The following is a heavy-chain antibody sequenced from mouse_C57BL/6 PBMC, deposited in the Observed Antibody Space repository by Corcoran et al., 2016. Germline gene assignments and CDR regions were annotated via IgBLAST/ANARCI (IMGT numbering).Heavy chain of an antibody. D-gene: IGHD1-1*01. CDR1: GYTFTTYG. V-gene: IGHV9-3*01. CDR2: INTYSGVP. J-gene: IGHJ3*01. CDR3: ARQDYGSSSFAS. Sequence: QIQLVQSGPELKKPGETVKISCKASGYTFTTYGMSWVKQAPGKVLKWMGWINTYSGVPTYAADFKGRFAFSLEASASTASLQIKNLKNEDTATYLCARQDYGSSSFASWGQGTVVTASA.